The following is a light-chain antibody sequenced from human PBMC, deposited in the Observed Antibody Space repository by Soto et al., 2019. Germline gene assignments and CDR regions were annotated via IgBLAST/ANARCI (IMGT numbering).Light chain of an antibody. CDR3: QQSHRTPYT. J-gene: IGKJ2*01. Sequence: DIQMTQSPSSLSSSVGDRVTITCRASQSISSYLHWYQHKSEKAPKLLIYGASRLQSGVPSRFSGSGSGTDFTLTISSLQPEDFATYYCQQSHRTPYTFGQGTKMEIK. CDR2: GAS. CDR1: QSISSY. V-gene: IGKV1-39*01.